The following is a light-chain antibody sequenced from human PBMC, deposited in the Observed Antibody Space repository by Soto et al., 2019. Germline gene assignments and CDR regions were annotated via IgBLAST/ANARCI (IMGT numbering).Light chain of an antibody. CDR3: QQYYSPWT. V-gene: IGKV4-1*01. CDR2: WAS. CDR1: QSVLHSSNNKNY. Sequence: DVGMTQSPDSLAVSLGERATINCKSSQSVLHSSNNKNYLAWYQQKPGQPPKLLIYWASTRESGVPDRFSGSGSGTDFTLSISSLQAEDVAVYYCQQYYSPWTFGQGTKVEIK. J-gene: IGKJ1*01.